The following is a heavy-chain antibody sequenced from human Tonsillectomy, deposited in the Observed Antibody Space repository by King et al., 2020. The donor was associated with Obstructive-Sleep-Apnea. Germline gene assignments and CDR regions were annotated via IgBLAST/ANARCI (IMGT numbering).Heavy chain of an antibody. Sequence: VQLVESGGGLVQPGGSLRLSCAASGFTVSSNYMSWVRQAPGKGLEWVSVIYSGGSTLYADSVKGRFTISRENSTNTLSLQMNSLRAEDTAVYDCARDSTTKLWWFDYWGQGTLVTVSS. CDR3: ARDSTTKLWWFDY. V-gene: IGHV3-66*01. J-gene: IGHJ4*02. CDR2: IYSGGST. CDR1: GFTVSSNY. D-gene: IGHD2-8*02.